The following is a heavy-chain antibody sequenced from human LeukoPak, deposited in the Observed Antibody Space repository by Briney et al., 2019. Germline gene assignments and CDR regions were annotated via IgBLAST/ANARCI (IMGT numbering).Heavy chain of an antibody. V-gene: IGHV4-59*08. Sequence: SETLSLTCTVSGGSISSYYWSWIRQPPGKGLEWIGYIYYSGSTNYNPSLKSRVTISVDTSKNQFSLKLSSVTAADTAVYYCVRHERRESVVVPADPGGLFDYWGQGTLVTVSS. J-gene: IGHJ4*02. CDR1: GGSISSYY. D-gene: IGHD2-2*01. CDR3: VRHERRESVVVPADPGGLFDY. CDR2: IYYSGST.